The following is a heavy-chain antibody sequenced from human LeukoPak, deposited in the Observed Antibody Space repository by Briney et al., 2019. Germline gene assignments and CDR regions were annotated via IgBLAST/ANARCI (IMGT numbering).Heavy chain of an antibody. CDR3: AKDLLYSDVWGSYRPNPLDY. J-gene: IGHJ4*02. CDR2: ISYDGSNK. Sequence: GGSLRLSCAASGFTFSSYGMHWVRQAPGKGLEWVAVISYDGSNKYYADSVKGRFTISRDNSKNTLYLQMNSLRAEDTAVYYCAKDLLYSDVWGSYRPNPLDYWGQGTLVTVSP. V-gene: IGHV3-30*18. D-gene: IGHD3-16*02. CDR1: GFTFSSYG.